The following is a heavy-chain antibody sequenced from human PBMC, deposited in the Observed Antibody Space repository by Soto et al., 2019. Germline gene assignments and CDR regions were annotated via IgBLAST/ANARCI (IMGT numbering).Heavy chain of an antibody. J-gene: IGHJ5*02. V-gene: IGHV3-23*01. Sequence: EVQLLESGGGLIQPGGSLRLSCAASGFTYSSYAMSWVRQAPGKGPEWVSAISGSGGSTYYADSVKGRFTISRDNSKNTLYLQMNSLRAEDTAVYYCAKEKGDILTRWFDPWGQGTLVSVSS. CDR3: AKEKGDILTRWFDP. CDR1: GFTYSSYA. D-gene: IGHD3-9*01. CDR2: ISGSGGST.